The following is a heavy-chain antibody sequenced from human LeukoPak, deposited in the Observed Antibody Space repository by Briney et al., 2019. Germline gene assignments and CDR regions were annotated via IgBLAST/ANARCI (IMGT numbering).Heavy chain of an antibody. CDR3: ARHEYSAGMNYGMDV. CDR2: ISGGSSSI. V-gene: IGHV3-21*01. CDR1: GFTFSTYH. Sequence: GGSLRLSCAASGFTFSTYHMNWVRQAPGKGLEWVSVISGGSSSIYYTDSVKGRFTISRDNAKDSLYLQMNSLRAEDTAVYYCARHEYSAGMNYGMDVWGQGATVTVSS. D-gene: IGHD4-11*01. J-gene: IGHJ6*02.